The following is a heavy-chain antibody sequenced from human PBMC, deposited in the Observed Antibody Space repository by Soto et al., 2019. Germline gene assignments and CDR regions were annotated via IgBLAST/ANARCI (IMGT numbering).Heavy chain of an antibody. V-gene: IGHV4-39*07. D-gene: IGHD3-9*01. CDR2: IYYSGST. CDR3: ARVSAHYDILTGYCYYFDY. J-gene: IGHJ4*02. CDR1: GGSISSSSYY. Sequence: PSETLSLTCTVSGGSISSSSYYWGWIRQPPGKGLEWIGSIYYSGSTYYNPSLKSRVTISVDKSKNQFSLKLSSVTAADTAVYYCARVSAHYDILTGYCYYFDYWGQGTLVTVSS.